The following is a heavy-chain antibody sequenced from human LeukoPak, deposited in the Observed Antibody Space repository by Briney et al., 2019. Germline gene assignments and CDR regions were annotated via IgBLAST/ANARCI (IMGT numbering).Heavy chain of an antibody. J-gene: IGHJ4*02. V-gene: IGHV4-39*01. Sequence: SETLSLTCTVSGGSLSSSSYYWGWIRQPPGKGLEWIGSIYYSGSTYYNPSLKSRVTISVDTSKNQFSLKLSSVTAADTAVYYCARHDCSGGSCYSDYWGQGTLVTVSS. CDR1: GGSLSSSSYY. CDR3: ARHDCSGGSCYSDY. D-gene: IGHD2-15*01. CDR2: IYYSGST.